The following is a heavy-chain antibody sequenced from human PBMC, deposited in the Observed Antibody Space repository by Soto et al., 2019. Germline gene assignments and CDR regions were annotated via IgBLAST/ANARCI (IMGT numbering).Heavy chain of an antibody. CDR3: AHTAGGPQGGYYYDSSGYYYFDY. Sequence: SGPTLVNPTQTLTLTCTFSGFSLSTSGVGVGWIRQPPGKALEWLALIYWDDDKRYSPSLKSRLTITKDTSKNQVVLTMTNMDPVDTATYYCAHTAGGPQGGYYYDSSGYYYFDYWGQGTLVTVSS. D-gene: IGHD3-22*01. CDR1: GFSLSTSGVG. J-gene: IGHJ4*02. V-gene: IGHV2-5*02. CDR2: IYWDDDK.